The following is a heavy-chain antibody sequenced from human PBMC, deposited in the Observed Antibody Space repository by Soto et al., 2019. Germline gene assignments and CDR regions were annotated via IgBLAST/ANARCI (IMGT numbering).Heavy chain of an antibody. J-gene: IGHJ6*03. CDR1: GFTFSSYG. V-gene: IGHV3-33*01. CDR3: ARDGTDCSSTSCYGWNYYYYMDV. CDR2: IWYDGSNK. D-gene: IGHD2-2*01. Sequence: GGSLRLSCAASGFTFSSYGMHWVRQAPGKGLEWVAVIWYDGSNKYYADSVKGRFTISRDNSKNTLNLQMNSLRAEDTAVYYCARDGTDCSSTSCYGWNYYYYMDVWGKGTTVTVSS.